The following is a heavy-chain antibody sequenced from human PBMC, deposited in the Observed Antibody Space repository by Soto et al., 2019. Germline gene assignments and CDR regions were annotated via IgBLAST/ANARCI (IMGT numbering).Heavy chain of an antibody. D-gene: IGHD1-26*01. CDR1: GFTFTNYA. Sequence: GGSLRLSCAASGFTFTNYAMHWVRQAPGKGLEWVAVISYDGSNEYYADSVKGRFTISRDNSKDTLYVQMNSLRTEDTAVYHCAKDFRGSLDPWGQGTLVTVSS. CDR2: ISYDGSNE. CDR3: AKDFRGSLDP. V-gene: IGHV3-30*18. J-gene: IGHJ5*02.